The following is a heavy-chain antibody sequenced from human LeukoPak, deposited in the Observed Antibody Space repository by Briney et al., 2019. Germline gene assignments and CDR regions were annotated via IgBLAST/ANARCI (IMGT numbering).Heavy chain of an antibody. D-gene: IGHD3-22*01. CDR1: GYSFTSYW. CDR2: IYPGDSDT. CDR3: ARVFYDSSGYYVGAFDY. J-gene: IGHJ4*02. Sequence: GKSLKISCKCSGYSFTSYWIGWVRQLPGKGLDWMGIIYPGDSDTRYSPSFQGQVTISANKSISTAYMQWSRLKASDTAMYYCARVFYDSSGYYVGAFDYWGQGTLVTVSS. V-gene: IGHV5-51*01.